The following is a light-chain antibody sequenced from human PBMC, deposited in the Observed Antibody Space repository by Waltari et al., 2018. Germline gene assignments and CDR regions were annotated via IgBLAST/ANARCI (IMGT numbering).Light chain of an antibody. CDR2: GAS. CDR3: QQYDNWPYT. Sequence: EIVMTQSPATLSVSPGERATLSCRASQSVTSNLGWYQQKPGQAPRLLIYGASTRATGIPARLSGSGSVTEFTLTISSLQSEDFAVYFCQQYDNWPYTFGQGTKLQIK. V-gene: IGKV3-15*01. CDR1: QSVTSN. J-gene: IGKJ2*01.